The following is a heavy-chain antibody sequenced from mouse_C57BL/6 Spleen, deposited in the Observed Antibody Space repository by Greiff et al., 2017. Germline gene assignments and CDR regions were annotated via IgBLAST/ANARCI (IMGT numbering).Heavy chain of an antibody. CDR1: GYTFTSYG. CDR2: IYIGNGYT. V-gene: IGHV1-58*01. D-gene: IGHD2-3*01. J-gene: IGHJ1*03. CDR3: ARSDGYYPDWYFDV. Sequence: EVKLVESGAELVRPGSSVKMSCKTSGYTFTSYGINWVKQRPGQGLEWIGYIYIGNGYTEYNEKFKGKATLTSGTSSSTAYMQLSSLTSEDSAIYFCARSDGYYPDWYFDVWGTGTTVTVSS.